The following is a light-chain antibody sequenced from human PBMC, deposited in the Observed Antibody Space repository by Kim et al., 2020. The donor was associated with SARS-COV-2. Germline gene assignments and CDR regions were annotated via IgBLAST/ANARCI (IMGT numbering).Light chain of an antibody. CDR1: NIGGKS. CDR2: YDN. CDR3: QVWVSNSQHTVV. Sequence: SYELTQPPSVSVAPGETARITCGGNNIGGKSVHWYQQMPGQAPSLVIYYDNNRPSGIPGRFSGSNSGNMATLTISRVEAGDEADYYCQVWVSNSQHTVVFGGGTQLTVL. J-gene: IGLJ2*01. V-gene: IGLV3-21*04.